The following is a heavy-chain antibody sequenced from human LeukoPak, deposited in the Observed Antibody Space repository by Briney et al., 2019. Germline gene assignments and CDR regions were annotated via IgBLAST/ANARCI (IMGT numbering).Heavy chain of an antibody. CDR2: INAGNGNT. CDR3: ARGSRSYSRLNWFDP. Sequence: ASVKVSCKASGYTFTSYAMHWVRQAPGQRLEWMGWINAGNGNTKYSQKFQGRVTITRDTSASTAYMELSSLRSEDTAVYYCARGSRSYSRLNWFDPWGQGTLVTVSS. J-gene: IGHJ5*02. V-gene: IGHV1-3*01. D-gene: IGHD6-13*01. CDR1: GYTFTSYA.